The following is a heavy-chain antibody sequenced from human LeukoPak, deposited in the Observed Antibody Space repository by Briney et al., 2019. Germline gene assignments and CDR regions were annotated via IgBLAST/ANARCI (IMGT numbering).Heavy chain of an antibody. Sequence: PSETPSLTCAVYGGSFSGYYWSWIRQPPGKGLEWIGEINHSGSTNYNPSLKSRVTISVDTSKNQFSLKLSSVTAADTAVYYCARGPPGDYWGQGTLVTVSS. CDR3: ARGPPGDY. CDR1: GGSFSGYY. J-gene: IGHJ4*02. V-gene: IGHV4-34*01. CDR2: INHSGST.